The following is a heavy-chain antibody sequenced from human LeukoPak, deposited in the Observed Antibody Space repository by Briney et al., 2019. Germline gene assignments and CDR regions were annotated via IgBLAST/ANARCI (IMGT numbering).Heavy chain of an antibody. CDR2: ISGSGGST. V-gene: IGHV3-23*01. J-gene: IGHJ4*02. D-gene: IGHD5-24*01. CDR1: GVTFSSYA. Sequence: GGSLRLSCAASGVTFSSYAMSWVRQAPGKGLEWVSAISGSGGSTYYADSVKGRFTISRDISKNTLYLQMNSLRAEDTAVYYCAKGVEMATIPIDYWGQGTLVTVSS. CDR3: AKGVEMATIPIDY.